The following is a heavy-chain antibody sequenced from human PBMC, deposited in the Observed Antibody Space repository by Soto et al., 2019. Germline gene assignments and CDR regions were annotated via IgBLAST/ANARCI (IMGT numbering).Heavy chain of an antibody. CDR2: IYATGTT. Sequence: SETLSLTCTVSGASISGYYWSWIRKSAGKGLEWIGRIYATGTTDYNPSLKSRVMMSVDTSKKQFSLKLRSVTAADTAVYYCVRDGTKTLRDWFDPWGQGIPLTV. V-gene: IGHV4-4*07. D-gene: IGHD1-1*01. CDR1: GASISGYY. CDR3: VRDGTKTLRDWFDP. J-gene: IGHJ5*02.